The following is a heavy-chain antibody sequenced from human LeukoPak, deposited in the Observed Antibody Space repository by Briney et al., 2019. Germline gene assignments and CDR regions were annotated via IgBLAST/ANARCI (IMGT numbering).Heavy chain of an antibody. Sequence: ASVKVSCKASGGTFSSYAISWVRQAPGQGLEWMGGIIPIFGTANYAQKFQGRVTITADEFTSTAYMELSSLRSEDTAVYYCARDRRGYDLWYYFDYWGQGTLVTVSS. CDR3: ARDRRGYDLWYYFDY. V-gene: IGHV1-69*01. J-gene: IGHJ4*02. CDR1: GGTFSSYA. CDR2: IIPIFGTA. D-gene: IGHD5-12*01.